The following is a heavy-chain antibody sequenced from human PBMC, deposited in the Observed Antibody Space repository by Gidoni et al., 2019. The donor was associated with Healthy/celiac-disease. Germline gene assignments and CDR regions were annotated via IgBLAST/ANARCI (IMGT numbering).Heavy chain of an antibody. CDR2: ISGSGGST. D-gene: IGHD3-10*01. J-gene: IGHJ4*02. CDR1: GFTFSSYA. V-gene: IGHV3-23*01. Sequence: EVQLLESGGGLVQPGGSLRLSCAASGFTFSSYAMSWVRQAPGKGLEWVSAISGSGGSTYYADSVKGRFTISRDNSKNTLYLQMNSLRAEDTAVYYCAKDGVLLWFGELLYDFDYWGQGTLVTVSS. CDR3: AKDGVLLWFGELLYDFDY.